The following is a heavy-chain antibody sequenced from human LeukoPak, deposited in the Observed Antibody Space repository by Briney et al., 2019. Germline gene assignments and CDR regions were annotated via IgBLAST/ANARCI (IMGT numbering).Heavy chain of an antibody. CDR2: IIPIFGTA. CDR1: GGTFSSHA. CDR3: ASRIVVVPAASLPDYYYYYMDV. J-gene: IGHJ6*03. Sequence: VASVKVSCKASGGTFSSHAISWVRQAPGQGLEWMGGIIPIFGTANYAQKFQGRVTITTDESTSTAYMELSSLRSEDTAVYYGASRIVVVPAASLPDYYYYYMDVWGKGTTVTVSS. V-gene: IGHV1-69*05. D-gene: IGHD2-2*01.